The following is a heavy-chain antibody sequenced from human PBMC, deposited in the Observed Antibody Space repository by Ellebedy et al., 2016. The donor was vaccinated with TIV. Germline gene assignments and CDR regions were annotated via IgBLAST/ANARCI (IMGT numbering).Heavy chain of an antibody. V-gene: IGHV3-23*01. CDR1: GFTVSSNY. Sequence: GESLKISCAASGFTVSSNYMTWVRQAPGKGLEWVSGISDSGRSAYYADSVKGRFTISRDNSRNTLYLEMNSLRADDTAVYYCAKGTRIITMIVVVPYYFDYWGQGTLITVSS. J-gene: IGHJ4*02. CDR3: AKGTRIITMIVVVPYYFDY. D-gene: IGHD3-22*01. CDR2: ISDSGRSA.